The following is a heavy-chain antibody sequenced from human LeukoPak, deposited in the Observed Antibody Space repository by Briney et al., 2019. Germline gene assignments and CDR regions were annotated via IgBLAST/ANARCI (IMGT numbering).Heavy chain of an antibody. J-gene: IGHJ4*02. CDR2: ISSSSSYI. Sequence: GGSLRLSCAASGFTFSSYSMNWVRQAPGKGLKRVSSISSSSSYIYYADSVKGRFTISRDNAKNSLYLQMNSLRAEDTAVYYCARSEDIVVVPAAPTYFDYWGQGTLVTVSS. CDR3: ARSEDIVVVPAAPTYFDY. D-gene: IGHD2-2*01. CDR1: GFTFSSYS. V-gene: IGHV3-21*01.